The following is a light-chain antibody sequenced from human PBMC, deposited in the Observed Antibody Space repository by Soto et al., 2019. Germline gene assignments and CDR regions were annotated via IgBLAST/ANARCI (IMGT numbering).Light chain of an antibody. V-gene: IGLV1-47*01. J-gene: IGLJ1*01. Sequence: QSVLTQPPSASGTPGQRVAISCSGSSSNIGSNFVFWYQQPPGTAPKLLIYRNNQRPSGVPDRFSGSKSATSASLAISGLRSEDEADYYCAARDDSLSGFYVFGTGTKVTVL. CDR2: RNN. CDR1: SSNIGSNF. CDR3: AARDDSLSGFYV.